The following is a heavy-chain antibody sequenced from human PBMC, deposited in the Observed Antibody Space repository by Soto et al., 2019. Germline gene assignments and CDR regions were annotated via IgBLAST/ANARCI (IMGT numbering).Heavy chain of an antibody. CDR3: AKDKDYNSGCNFDY. CDR2: ISWNSGNI. CDR1: GFIFDDYA. Sequence: EVQLEESGGGLVQPGRSLRLSCAASGFIFDDYAMHWVRQVPGKGLAWVSGISWNSGNIGYADSVKGRFTISKDNAKNSIYLQMNSLSPEDTALYYCAKDKDYNSGCNFDYWGQGTLVTVS. V-gene: IGHV3-9*01. J-gene: IGHJ4*02. D-gene: IGHD6-19*01.